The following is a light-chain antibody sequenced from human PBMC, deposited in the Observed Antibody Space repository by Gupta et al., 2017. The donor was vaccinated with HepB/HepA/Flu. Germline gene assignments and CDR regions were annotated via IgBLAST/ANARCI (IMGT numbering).Light chain of an antibody. CDR3: QQSYSTPHS. CDR1: QSISTY. J-gene: IGKJ4*01. Sequence: DIQMTQSPSSLSVSVGDRVTITCRASQSISTYLNWYQQKPGKAPSLLIYAASTLQSGVPSRFSGSGSGTDFTLTISRLQPEDFASYYCQQSYSTPHSFGGGTKVEIK. CDR2: AAS. V-gene: IGKV1-39*01.